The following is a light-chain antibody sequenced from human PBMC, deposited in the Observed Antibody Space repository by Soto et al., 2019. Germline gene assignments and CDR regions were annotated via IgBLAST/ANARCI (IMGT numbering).Light chain of an antibody. J-gene: IGLJ1*01. CDR3: SSYTSSSTRV. CDR2: EVS. Sequence: QSVLTQPASVSGSPGQSITISCTGTSSDVGSYNLVSWYQQHPGKAPKLMIYEVSNRPSGVSNRFSGSKSDNTASLTISGLQAEDEADYYCSSYTSSSTRVFVTGTKVTVL. CDR1: SSDVGSYNL. V-gene: IGLV2-14*02.